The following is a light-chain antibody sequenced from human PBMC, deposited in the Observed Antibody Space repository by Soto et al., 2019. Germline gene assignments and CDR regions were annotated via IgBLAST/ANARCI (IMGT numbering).Light chain of an antibody. J-gene: IGLJ7*01. CDR2: EAT. Sequence: QSALTQPASVSGSPGQSITISCTGTSSDVGTYDLVSWYQHHPGAAPQLIIYEATRRPSGISNRFSGSKSGNTASLTISGLQAEDEADYYCQSYDSSLSGSVFGGGTQLTVL. CDR3: QSYDSSLSGSV. CDR1: SSDVGTYDL. V-gene: IGLV2-14*02.